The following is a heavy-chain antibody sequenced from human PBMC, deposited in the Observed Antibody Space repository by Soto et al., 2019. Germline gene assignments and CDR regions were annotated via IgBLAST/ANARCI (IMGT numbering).Heavy chain of an antibody. D-gene: IGHD5-12*01. CDR3: AHVDGYNSGYYFDY. CDR2: IIPIFGTA. CDR1: GGTFSSYA. Sequence: SVKVSCKASGGTFSSYAISWVRQAPGQGLEWMGGIIPIFGTANYAQKFQGRVTITADESTSTAYMELSSLRSEDTAVYYCAHVDGYNSGYYFDYWGQGTLVTVSS. J-gene: IGHJ4*02. V-gene: IGHV1-69*13.